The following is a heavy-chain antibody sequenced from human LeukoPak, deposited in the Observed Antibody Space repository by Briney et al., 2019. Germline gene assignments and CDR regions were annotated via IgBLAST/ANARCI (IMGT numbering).Heavy chain of an antibody. V-gene: IGHV5-51*01. Sequence: GESLKISCKGSGYSFPSYWIGWVRHMPGKGLEWMGMIAPGDSDTRYSPSFQGQVTISADKSISTAYLQWNSLEASDSAIYYCARRGDSDFRIDWGQGTLVTVSS. CDR1: GYSFPSYW. D-gene: IGHD2-21*02. CDR2: IAPGDSDT. J-gene: IGHJ4*02. CDR3: ARRGDSDFRID.